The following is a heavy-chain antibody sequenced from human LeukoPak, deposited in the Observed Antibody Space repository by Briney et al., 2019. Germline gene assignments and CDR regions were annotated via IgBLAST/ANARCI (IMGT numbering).Heavy chain of an antibody. D-gene: IGHD4-11*01. CDR2: IYYSGST. Sequence: SETLSLTCTVSGGSISSGDYYWGWLRQPPGTGLEWVGYIYYSGSTYYNPSLKSRVTISVYTSKNQFSLKLSSVTAADTAVYYCARYHYYSNWFDPWGQGTLVTVSS. CDR3: ARYHYYSNWFDP. CDR1: GGSISSGDYY. J-gene: IGHJ5*02. V-gene: IGHV4-30-4*01.